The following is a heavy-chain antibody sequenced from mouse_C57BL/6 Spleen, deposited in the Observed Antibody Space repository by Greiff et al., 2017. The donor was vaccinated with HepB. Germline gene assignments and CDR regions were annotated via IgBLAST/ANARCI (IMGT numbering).Heavy chain of an antibody. V-gene: IGHV1-54*01. CDR1: GYAFTNYL. CDR3: ARYVTTKWYFDV. D-gene: IGHD2-1*01. J-gene: IGHJ1*03. CDR2: INPGSGGT. Sequence: VQLQQSGAELVRPGTSVKVSCKASGYAFTNYLIEWVKQRPGQGLEWIGVINPGSGGTNYNEKCKGKATLTADKSSSTAYMQLSSLTSEDSAVYFCARYVTTKWYFDVWGTGTTVTVSS.